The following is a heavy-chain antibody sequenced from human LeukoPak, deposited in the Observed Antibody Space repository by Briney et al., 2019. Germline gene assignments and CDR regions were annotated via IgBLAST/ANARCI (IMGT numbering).Heavy chain of an antibody. D-gene: IGHD6-6*01. V-gene: IGHV4-59*01. CDR1: GGSISSYY. Sequence: SETLSLTCTVSGGSISSYYWSWIRQPPGKGLEWIGYIDYSGGTNYNPSLKSRGTISVDTSKNQCSLKLSSVTAADTAVYYCARSTSSYAFDIWGQGTVVTVSS. CDR3: ARSTSSYAFDI. J-gene: IGHJ3*02. CDR2: IDYSGGT.